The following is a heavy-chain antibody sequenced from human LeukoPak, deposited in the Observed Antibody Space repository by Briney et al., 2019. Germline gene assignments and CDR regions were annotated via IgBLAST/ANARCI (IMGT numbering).Heavy chain of an antibody. V-gene: IGHV1-8*03. CDR2: VNPNSGYT. J-gene: IGHJ4*02. CDR3: ARVDGSPDS. D-gene: IGHD2-15*01. Sequence: ASVKVSCKASGYTFTRYDINWVRQATGQGLEWMGWVNPNSGYTGYAQKFQGRVTITRDTSINTAYVELSSLRSEDTAIYYCARVDGSPDSWGQGTLVTVSS. CDR1: GYTFTRYD.